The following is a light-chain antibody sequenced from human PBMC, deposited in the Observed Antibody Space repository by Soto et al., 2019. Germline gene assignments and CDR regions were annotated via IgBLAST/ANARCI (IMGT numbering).Light chain of an antibody. CDR1: QSVSSNF. J-gene: IGKJ1*01. CDR3: QQYGSSHRT. V-gene: IGKV3-20*01. CDR2: GAS. Sequence: EIVLTQSPGTLSLSPGERATLSCRASQSVSSNFLAWYQQKPGQAPRLLIYGASNRATGFPDRFSGSGSGTDFTLTITRLEPEDFAVYFCQQYGSSHRTFGQGTKVDIX.